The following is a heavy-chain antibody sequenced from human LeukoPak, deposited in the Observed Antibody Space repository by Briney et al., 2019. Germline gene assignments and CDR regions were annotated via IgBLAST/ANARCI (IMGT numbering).Heavy chain of an antibody. V-gene: IGHV3-23*01. CDR1: GFTFSSYA. CDR3: AKEGDSSSWYQGNYFDY. D-gene: IGHD6-13*01. J-gene: IGHJ4*02. CDR2: ISGSGGST. Sequence: GGSLRLSCAASGFTFSSYAMSWVRQAPGKGLEWASAISGSGGSTYYADSVKGRFTISRDNSKNTLYLQMNSLRAEDTAVYYCAKEGDSSSWYQGNYFDYWGQGTLVTVSS.